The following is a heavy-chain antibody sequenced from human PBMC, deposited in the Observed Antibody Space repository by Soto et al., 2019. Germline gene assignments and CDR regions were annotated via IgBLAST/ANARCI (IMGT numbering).Heavy chain of an antibody. J-gene: IGHJ4*02. CDR2: IKQDGSER. Sequence: EVRLVESGGGLVQPGGSLRLSCAASGFTFSNYWMSWLRQAPGKGLEWVAIIKQDGSERHYVDSVKGRFTISRDNAKNLVYLQMSSLRGEDTAVYYCARDESYNYDRSGDSGWGQGTLVPVSS. D-gene: IGHD3-22*01. CDR3: ARDESYNYDRSGDSG. V-gene: IGHV3-7*03. CDR1: GFTFSNYW.